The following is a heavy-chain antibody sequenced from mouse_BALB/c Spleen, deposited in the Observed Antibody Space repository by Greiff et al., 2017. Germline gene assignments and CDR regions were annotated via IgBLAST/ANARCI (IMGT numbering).Heavy chain of an antibody. D-gene: IGHD2-1*01. CDR1: GFNIKDTY. CDR3: ARGNYGNLVDY. Sequence: EVQLQQSGAELVKPGASVKLSCTASGFNIKDTYMHWVKQRPEQGLEWIGRIDPANGNTKYDPKFQGKATITADTSSNTAYLQLSSLTSEDTAVYYCARGNYGNLVDYWGQGTSVTVSS. V-gene: IGHV14-3*02. CDR2: IDPANGNT. J-gene: IGHJ4*01.